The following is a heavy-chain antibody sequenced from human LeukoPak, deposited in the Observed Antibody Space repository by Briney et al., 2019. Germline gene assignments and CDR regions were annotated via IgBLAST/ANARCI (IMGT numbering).Heavy chain of an antibody. CDR3: ARDDYDVLTGYQYWYFDL. J-gene: IGHJ2*01. Sequence: GGSLRLSCAASGFTFSSYGMHWARQAPGKGLEWVANIKRDGSEKDYVDSVKGRFTTSRDNAKNSLHLQMNSLRAEDTAVYYCARDDYDVLTGYQYWYFDLWGRGTLVTVSS. CDR1: GFTFSSYG. CDR2: IKRDGSEK. V-gene: IGHV3-7*01. D-gene: IGHD3-9*01.